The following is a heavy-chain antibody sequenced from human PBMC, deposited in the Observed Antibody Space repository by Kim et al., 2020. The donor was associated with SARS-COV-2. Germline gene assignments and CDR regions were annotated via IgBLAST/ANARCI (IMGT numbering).Heavy chain of an antibody. D-gene: IGHD6-19*01. CDR1: GGSFSGYY. CDR2: INHSGST. Sequence: SETLSLTCAVYGGSFSGYYWSWIRQPPGKGLEWIGEINHSGSTNYNPSLKSRVTISVDTSKNQFSLKLSSVTAADTAVHYCARGLSKQWLPHPPRWFDPWGQGTLVTVSS. J-gene: IGHJ5*02. CDR3: ARGLSKQWLPHPPRWFDP. V-gene: IGHV4-34*01.